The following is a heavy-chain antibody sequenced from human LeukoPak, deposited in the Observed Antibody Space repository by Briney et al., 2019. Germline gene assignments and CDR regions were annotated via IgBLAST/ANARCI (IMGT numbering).Heavy chain of an antibody. CDR1: GYTFTAYY. Sequence: ASVKVSCKASGYTFTAYYIHWVRRAPGQGLEWMAWIDPRSGATKCTQKFQGRVTMTRDTSITTVYLELNGLTFDDTAVYYCATDNYGTLDYWGQGTLVTASS. D-gene: IGHD3-10*01. J-gene: IGHJ4*02. V-gene: IGHV1-2*02. CDR3: ATDNYGTLDY. CDR2: IDPRSGAT.